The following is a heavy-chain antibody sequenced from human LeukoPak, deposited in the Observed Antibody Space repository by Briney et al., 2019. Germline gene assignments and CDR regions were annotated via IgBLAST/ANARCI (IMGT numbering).Heavy chain of an antibody. D-gene: IGHD5-24*01. CDR1: GGSISKFY. J-gene: IGHJ4*02. V-gene: IGHV4-59*01. Sequence: SETLSLTCTVSGGSISKFYWSWIRQPPGKGLEWIGYIYYSGSTNYNPSLKSRVTISVDTSKNQFSLKLSSVTAADTAVYYCASLRDGYNQYYFDYWGQGTLVTVSS. CDR3: ASLRDGYNQYYFDY. CDR2: IYYSGST.